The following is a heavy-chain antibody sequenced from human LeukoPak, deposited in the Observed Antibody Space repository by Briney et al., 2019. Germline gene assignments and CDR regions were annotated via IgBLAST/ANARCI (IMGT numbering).Heavy chain of an antibody. V-gene: IGHV4-61*03. CDR3: ARSQNYYGSGDY. Sequence: SETLSLTCTVSGDSVSNGNYYWSWLRQPPGKAPEWIGYIYYTGKTYYNPSLEGRVTILVDTSRNHFSVKLSSVTAADTAVYYCARSQNYYGSGDYWSQGTLVTVSS. D-gene: IGHD3-10*01. J-gene: IGHJ4*02. CDR2: IYYTGKT. CDR1: GDSVSNGNYY.